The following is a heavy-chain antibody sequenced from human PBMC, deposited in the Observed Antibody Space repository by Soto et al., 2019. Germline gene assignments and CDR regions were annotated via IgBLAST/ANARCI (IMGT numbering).Heavy chain of an antibody. CDR3: ARAYYDSSGYEDMDV. CDR1: GFTFSSYE. CDR2: ISSSGSTI. Sequence: GGSLRLSCAASGFTFSSYEMNWVRQAPGKGLEWVSYISSSGSTIYYADSVKGRFTISRDNAKNSLYLQMNSLRAEDTAVYYCARAYYDSSGYEDMDVWGQGTTVTVSS. V-gene: IGHV3-48*03. D-gene: IGHD3-22*01. J-gene: IGHJ6*02.